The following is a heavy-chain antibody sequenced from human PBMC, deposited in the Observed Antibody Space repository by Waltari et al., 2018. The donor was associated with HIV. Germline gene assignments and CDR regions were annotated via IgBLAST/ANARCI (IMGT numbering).Heavy chain of an antibody. J-gene: IGHJ4*02. D-gene: IGHD6-25*01. CDR1: GFTFGDYW. CDR3: TSLAGSSDWRGDY. V-gene: IGHV3-74*03. CDR2: INSDGSST. Sequence: EVQLVESGGGSIQPGGALRISCAAAGFTFGDYWMHWVRQAPGKGLVWVSRINSDGSSTMYADSVKGRFTISRDNDKNTLFLQMNSLRDDDTAVYYCTSLAGSSDWRGDYWGQGTLVTVSS.